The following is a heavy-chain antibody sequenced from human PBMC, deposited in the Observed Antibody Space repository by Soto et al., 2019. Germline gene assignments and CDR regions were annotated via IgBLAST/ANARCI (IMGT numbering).Heavy chain of an antibody. D-gene: IGHD5-12*01. Sequence: PSETQSLTCTVSGGSISSYYWSWIRQPPGKGLEWIGYIYYSGSTNYNPSLKSRVTISVDTSKNQFSLKLSSVTAADTAVYYCARGVIGYSGYYFFDYWGQGTLVTVSS. CDR2: IYYSGST. V-gene: IGHV4-59*01. CDR1: GGSISSYY. J-gene: IGHJ4*02. CDR3: ARGVIGYSGYYFFDY.